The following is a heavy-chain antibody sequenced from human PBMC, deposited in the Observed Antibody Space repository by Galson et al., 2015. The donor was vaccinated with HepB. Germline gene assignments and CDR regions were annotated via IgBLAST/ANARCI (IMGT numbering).Heavy chain of an antibody. V-gene: IGHV3-15*07. D-gene: IGHD5/OR15-5a*01. Sequence: SLRLSCAVSGLKFTDAWVAWVRQAPGKGLEWVGRIKSPGSGGTSDYAAPVKGRFTISRDDSKNMVFLQMNSLKTEDTAFYYCSHVYALRAQVMKYWGQGTLVTVSS. CDR1: GLKFTDAW. J-gene: IGHJ4*02. CDR2: IKSPGSGGTS. CDR3: SHVYALRAQVMKY.